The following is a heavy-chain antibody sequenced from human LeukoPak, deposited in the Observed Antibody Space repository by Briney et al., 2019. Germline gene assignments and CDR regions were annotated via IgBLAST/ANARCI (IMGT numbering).Heavy chain of an antibody. CDR1: GFAFSSYS. J-gene: IGHJ4*02. Sequence: GGSLRLSCAASGFAFSSYSMNWVRQAPGKGLEWVSYISSRGTTKHYADSVKGRFTISRDNAKNALYLQMNSLRVEDTAVYYCANFEPGYTSSWYAEFWGQGTLVTVSS. CDR2: ISSRGTTK. D-gene: IGHD6-13*01. CDR3: ANFEPGYTSSWYAEF. V-gene: IGHV3-48*01.